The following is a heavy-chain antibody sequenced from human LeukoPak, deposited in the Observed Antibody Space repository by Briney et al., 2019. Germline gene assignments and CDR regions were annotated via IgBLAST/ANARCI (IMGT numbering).Heavy chain of an antibody. J-gene: IGHJ1*01. CDR1: GFSFSDHF. V-gene: IGHV3-72*01. D-gene: IGHD5-18*01. CDR2: STKSANTYNT. Sequence: GGSLRLSCAVSGFSFSDHFMDWVRQAPGKGLEWIGRSTKSANTYNTHYAASVKGRFTTSRDDSDDSLYLQMNSLKTDDTAVYYYSRARMGDGYNYVWGQGTLVSVSS. CDR3: SRARMGDGYNYV.